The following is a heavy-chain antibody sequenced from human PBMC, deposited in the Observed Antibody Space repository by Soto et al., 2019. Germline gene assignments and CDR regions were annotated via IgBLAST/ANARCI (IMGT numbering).Heavy chain of an antibody. CDR1: GYTFTSYG. Sequence: QVQLVQSRAEVKKPGASVKVSCKASGYTFTSYGISWVRQAPGQGLEWMGWISAYNGNTNYAQKLQGRVTMTTDTSTSTAYMELRSLRSDDTAVYYCARAAYGGNFRVSGFDYWGQGTLVTVSS. CDR2: ISAYNGNT. D-gene: IGHD4-17*01. CDR3: ARAAYGGNFRVSGFDY. V-gene: IGHV1-18*04. J-gene: IGHJ4*02.